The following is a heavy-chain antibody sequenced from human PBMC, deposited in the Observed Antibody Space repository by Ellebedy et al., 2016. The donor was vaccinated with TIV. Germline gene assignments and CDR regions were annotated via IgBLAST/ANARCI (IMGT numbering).Heavy chain of an antibody. V-gene: IGHV3-7*01. CDR2: IRQEGDEI. CDR3: ARRASYGDYAVQVNPWFDP. J-gene: IGHJ5*02. CDR1: GFNFRSYW. Sequence: GESLKISCAASGFNFRSYWMTWVRQAPGKGLEWVAKIRQEGDEIYYVESVKGRFIIYRDNAKNSLFRQMNSLRVEDTAVYYCARRASYGDYAVQVNPWFDPWGQGTLVTVSS. D-gene: IGHD4-17*01.